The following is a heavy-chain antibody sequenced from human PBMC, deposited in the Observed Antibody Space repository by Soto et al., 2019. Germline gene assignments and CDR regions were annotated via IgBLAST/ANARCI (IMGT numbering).Heavy chain of an antibody. CDR3: ASITGIAAATRWFDP. Sequence: ASVKVSCKAPGYTFTSYGISWVRQAPGQGLGWMGWISAYNGNTNYAQKLQGRVTMTTDTSTSTAYMELRSLRSDDTAVYYCASITGIAAATRWFDPWGQGTLVTVSS. J-gene: IGHJ5*02. CDR2: ISAYNGNT. CDR1: GYTFTSYG. V-gene: IGHV1-18*01. D-gene: IGHD6-13*01.